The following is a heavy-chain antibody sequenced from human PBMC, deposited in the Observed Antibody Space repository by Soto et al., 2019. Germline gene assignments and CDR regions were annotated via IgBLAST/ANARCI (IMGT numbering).Heavy chain of an antibody. CDR3: ARSGGKTASTRLAPDV. J-gene: IGHJ6*02. CDR1: GGTFSSYA. V-gene: IGHV1-69*13. Sequence: SVKVSCEASGGTFSSYAISWVRQAPGQGLEWMGGIIPIFGTANYAQKFQGRVTITADESTSTAYMELSSLRSEDTAVYYCARSGGKTASTRLAPDVWGQGTTVTVSS. D-gene: IGHD3-16*01. CDR2: IIPIFGTA.